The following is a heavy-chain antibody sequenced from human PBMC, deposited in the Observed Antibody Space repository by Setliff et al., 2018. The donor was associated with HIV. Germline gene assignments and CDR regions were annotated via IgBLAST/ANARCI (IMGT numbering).Heavy chain of an antibody. CDR1: GGSISSGTYF. D-gene: IGHD3-22*01. CDR3: ARVPGDYDSTGYSPHDY. Sequence: SETLSLTCTVSGGSISSGTYFWSWIRQPAGKGLEWIGHIHTSGNANYNPSLNSRVTISVDTSKNHFSLKLSSVTAADTAVYYCARVPGDYDSTGYSPHDYWGQGTLVTVSS. J-gene: IGHJ4*02. V-gene: IGHV4-61*09. CDR2: IHTSGNA.